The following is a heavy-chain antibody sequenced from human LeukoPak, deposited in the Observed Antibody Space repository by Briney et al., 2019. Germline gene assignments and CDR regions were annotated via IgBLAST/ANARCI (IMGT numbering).Heavy chain of an antibody. D-gene: IGHD1-26*01. CDR3: AADPPIVGANYYYYGMDV. CDR2: IVVGSGNT. CDR1: GFTFTSSA. J-gene: IGHJ6*02. V-gene: IGHV1-58*02. Sequence: SVKVSCKASGFTFTSSAMQWVRQARGQRLGWIGWIVVGSGNTNYAQKFQERVTITRDMSTSTAYMELSSLRSEDTAVYYCAADPPIVGANYYYYGMDVWGQGTTVTVSS.